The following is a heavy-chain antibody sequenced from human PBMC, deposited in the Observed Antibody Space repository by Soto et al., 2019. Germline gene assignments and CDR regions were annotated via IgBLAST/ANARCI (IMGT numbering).Heavy chain of an antibody. CDR1: GFTFSSYA. J-gene: IGHJ2*01. Sequence: QVQLVESGGGVVQPGRSLRLSCAASGFTFSSYAMHWVRQAPGKGLEWVAVISYDGSNKYYADSVKGRFTISRDNSKNTLYLQMNSLRAEDTAVYYCARPLWRDDYNWGYFDLWGRGTLVCLL. CDR2: ISYDGSNK. CDR3: ARPLWRDDYNWGYFDL. V-gene: IGHV3-30-3*01. D-gene: IGHD4-4*01.